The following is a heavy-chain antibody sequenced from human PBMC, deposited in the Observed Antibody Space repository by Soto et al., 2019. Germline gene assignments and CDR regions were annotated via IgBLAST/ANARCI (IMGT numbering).Heavy chain of an antibody. Sequence: QVQLVESGGGVVQPGRSLRLSCAASGFTFSSYGMHWVRQAPGKGLEWVALISYDGSNKYYADSVKGRFTISRDNSKNTLYLQMNSLRTEATAVYYRAKARGHGGRAAFDIWGQGTMVTVSS. D-gene: IGHD3-10*01. CDR3: AKARGHGGRAAFDI. CDR1: GFTFSSYG. J-gene: IGHJ3*02. CDR2: ISYDGSNK. V-gene: IGHV3-30*18.